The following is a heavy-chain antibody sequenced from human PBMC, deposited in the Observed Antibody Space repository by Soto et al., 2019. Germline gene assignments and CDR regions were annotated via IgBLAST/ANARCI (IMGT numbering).Heavy chain of an antibody. V-gene: IGHV3-74*01. CDR3: ARAAVEGEASGSGSTLGY. J-gene: IGHJ4*02. Sequence: EVQLVESGGHLVQPGGSLRLSCAASGFTFSTYWMHWVRQVPGKGLVWVSRMNRDGSKIGYADSVKGRFTISRDNARNTLYLQVHSLRAEDTAVYYCARAAVEGEASGSGSTLGYWGQGTLVTVSS. D-gene: IGHD3-10*01. CDR2: MNRDGSKI. CDR1: GFTFSTYW.